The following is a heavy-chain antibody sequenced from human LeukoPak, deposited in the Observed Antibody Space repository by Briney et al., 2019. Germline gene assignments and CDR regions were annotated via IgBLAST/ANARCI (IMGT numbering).Heavy chain of an antibody. D-gene: IGHD2-8*02. CDR1: GFNFADYA. J-gene: IGHJ4*02. V-gene: IGHV3-49*04. CDR3: SDALTGY. Sequence: GGSLRLSCTTSGFNFADYAMSWVRQAPGKGLEWVGFIRNKVYGGTPEYAASVKGRFTISRDDSNSIAYLQMNSLKTEDTAVYYCSDALTGYWGQGTLVTVSS. CDR2: IRNKVYGGTP.